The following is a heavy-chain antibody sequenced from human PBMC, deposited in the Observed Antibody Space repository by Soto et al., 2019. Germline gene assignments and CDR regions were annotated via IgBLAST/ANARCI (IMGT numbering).Heavy chain of an antibody. CDR2: INPSGGST. CDR1: GYTFTRYY. V-gene: IGHV1-46*01. CDR3: ARDPLDRYYYDSSGYYPPDY. D-gene: IGHD3-22*01. J-gene: IGHJ4*02. Sequence: ASVEVSCKXSGYTFTRYYVHWVRQAPGQGLEWMGIINPSGGSTSYAQKFQGRVTMTRDTSTSTVYMELRSLRSEDTAVYYCARDPLDRYYYDSSGYYPPDYWGQGTLVTVSS.